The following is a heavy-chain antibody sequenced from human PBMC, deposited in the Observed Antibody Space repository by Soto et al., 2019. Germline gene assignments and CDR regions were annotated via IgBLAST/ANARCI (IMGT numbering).Heavy chain of an antibody. J-gene: IGHJ5*02. Sequence: GGSLRLSCAASGFIFGNFGMSWVRQAPGKGLEWTSSIGGSGFKKYYADSVKGRFTISRDNSKSTVYLELNNLSAEDTAVYHCAKNQGVELVPLATVDWFDPWGQGSVVTVSS. V-gene: IGHV3-23*01. CDR2: IGGSGFKK. CDR1: GFIFGNFG. CDR3: AKNQGVELVPLATVDWFDP. D-gene: IGHD1-26*01.